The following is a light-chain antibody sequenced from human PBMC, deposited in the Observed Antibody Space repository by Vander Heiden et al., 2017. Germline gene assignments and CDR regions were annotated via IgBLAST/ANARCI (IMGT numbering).Light chain of an antibody. CDR1: QRLLRSNGYNY. Sequence: DIVMTQSPLSLPVTPGEPASISCRSSQRLLRSNGYNYLDWYLQKPGQSPQLLIYLGSHRASGVPDRFSGSGSGTDFTLKISRVEAEDVGVYYCMQAQQPPPWTFGLGTKLEIK. CDR2: LGS. V-gene: IGKV2-28*01. CDR3: MQAQQPPPWT. J-gene: IGKJ2*02.